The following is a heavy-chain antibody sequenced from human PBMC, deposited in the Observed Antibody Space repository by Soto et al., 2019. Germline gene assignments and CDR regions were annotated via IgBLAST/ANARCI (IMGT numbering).Heavy chain of an antibody. J-gene: IGHJ5*02. D-gene: IGHD2-15*01. CDR2: IDPNSDDT. V-gene: IGHV1-2*04. Sequence: GASVKVSCKTSGYTFTDYYIHWVRQAPGQGLEWMGWIDPNSDDTNSAQKFQGWVTMTRDTSITTAYMELSRLRSDDTAVYYCARDRKGYCSGGSCQTGFDPWGQGTLVTVSS. CDR1: GYTFTDYY. CDR3: ARDRKGYCSGGSCQTGFDP.